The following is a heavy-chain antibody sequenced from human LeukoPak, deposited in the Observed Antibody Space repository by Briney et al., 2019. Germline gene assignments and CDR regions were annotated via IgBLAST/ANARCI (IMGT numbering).Heavy chain of an antibody. V-gene: IGHV3-23*01. CDR2: ISGSGGST. J-gene: IGHJ3*02. CDR3: AIPGIAAAGYSGDAFDI. D-gene: IGHD6-13*01. CDR1: GFTFSSYA. Sequence: PGGSLRLSCAASGFTFSSYAMSWVRQAPGKGLEWVSAISGSGGSTYYADSVKGRFTISRDNSKNTLYLQMNSLRAEDTAVYYCAIPGIAAAGYSGDAFDIWGQGTMVTVSS.